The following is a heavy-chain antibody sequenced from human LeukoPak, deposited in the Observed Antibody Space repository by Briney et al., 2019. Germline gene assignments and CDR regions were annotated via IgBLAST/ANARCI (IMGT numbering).Heavy chain of an antibody. D-gene: IGHD1-26*01. CDR2: VYHSGSS. CDR3: ARCRWEKLALYYFDY. CDR1: GVSISSGDW. Sequence: SETLSLTCAVSGVSISSGDWWSWVRQPPGKGLEWIGEVYHSGSSDYNPSLKSRVTISVDKSKNEFSLKVSSVTAADTAVYYCARCRWEKLALYYFDYWGQGTLVTVSS. J-gene: IGHJ4*02. V-gene: IGHV4-4*02.